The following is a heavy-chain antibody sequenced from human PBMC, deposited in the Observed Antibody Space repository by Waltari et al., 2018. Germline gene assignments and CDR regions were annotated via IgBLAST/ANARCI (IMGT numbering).Heavy chain of an antibody. CDR2: IIPILGIA. J-gene: IGHJ4*02. V-gene: IGHV1-69*04. CDR1: GGTFSSYA. D-gene: IGHD3-22*01. Sequence: QVQLVQSGAEVKKPGSSVKVSCKASGGTFSSYAISWVRPAPGHGLEWMGGIIPILGIANYAQKFQGRVTITADESTSTAYMELSSLRSEDTAVYYCARAVTMIPETQYFDYWGQGTLVTVSS. CDR3: ARAVTMIPETQYFDY.